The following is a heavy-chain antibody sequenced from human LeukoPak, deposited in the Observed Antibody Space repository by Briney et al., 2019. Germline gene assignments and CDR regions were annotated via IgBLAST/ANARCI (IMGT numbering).Heavy chain of an antibody. CDR2: INWNGGST. Sequence: GGSLRLSCAASGFTFDDYGMSWVRQAPGKGLEWVSGINWNGGSTGYAGSVKGRFTISRDNAKNSLYLQMNSLRTEDTALYYCAKDMATGTTQSGFDYWGQGTLVTVSS. J-gene: IGHJ4*02. D-gene: IGHD1-1*01. CDR3: AKDMATGTTQSGFDY. V-gene: IGHV3-20*04. CDR1: GFTFDDYG.